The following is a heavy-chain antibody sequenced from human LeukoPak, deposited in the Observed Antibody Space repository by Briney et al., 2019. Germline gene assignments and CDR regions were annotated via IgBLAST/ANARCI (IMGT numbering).Heavy chain of an antibody. CDR3: ARHPRRSGALTPTDY. J-gene: IGHJ4*02. CDR2: IDPSDSYT. V-gene: IGHV5-10-1*01. D-gene: IGHD3-10*01. CDR1: GYSFTSYW. Sequence: GESLKISCKGSGYSFTSYWISWVRQMPGKGLEWMGRIDPSDSYTNYSPSFQGHFTISADKSISTAYLQWSSLKASDTAMYYCARHPRRSGALTPTDYWGQGTLVTVSS.